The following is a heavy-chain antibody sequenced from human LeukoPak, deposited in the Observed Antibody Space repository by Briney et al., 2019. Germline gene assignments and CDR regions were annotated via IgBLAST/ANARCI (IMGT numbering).Heavy chain of an antibody. D-gene: IGHD1-26*01. CDR3: TADMPTSSRASDY. Sequence: GGSLRLSCAASGFAFSDAWMSWVRQAAGMGLEWVGRIKSKTDGGTTDYAAPVKGRFTISRDDSKTMLYLQINSLKTHDTAVYYCTADMPTSSRASDYWGQGTLVTVFS. CDR2: IKSKTDGGTT. CDR1: GFAFSDAW. J-gene: IGHJ4*02. V-gene: IGHV3-15*01.